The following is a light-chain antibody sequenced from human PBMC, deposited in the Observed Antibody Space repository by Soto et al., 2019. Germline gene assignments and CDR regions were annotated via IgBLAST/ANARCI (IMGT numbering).Light chain of an antibody. CDR3: QQYGSSRT. CDR2: GAS. J-gene: IGKJ1*01. V-gene: IGKV3-20*01. CDR1: QSVSSSY. Sequence: EIVLTQSPGTLSLSPGERATLSCRASQSVSSSYLAWCQQKPGQAPRLLIYGASTRATGVPDRFSGSGSGRDFTLTISRLEPEDFAVYYCQQYGSSRTFGQGTKVEIK.